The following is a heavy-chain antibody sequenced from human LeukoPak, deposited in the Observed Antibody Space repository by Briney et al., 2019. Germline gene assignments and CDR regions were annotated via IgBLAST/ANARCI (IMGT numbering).Heavy chain of an antibody. CDR3: ARDILYSSGWYYFDY. J-gene: IGHJ4*02. CDR2: INHSGST. CDR1: GGSFSGYY. D-gene: IGHD6-19*01. Sequence: SETLSLTCAVYGGSFSGYYWSWIRQPPGKGLEWIGEINHSGSTNYNPSLKSRVTISVDTSKNQFSLKLSSVTAADTAVYYCARDILYSSGWYYFDYWGQGTLVTVSS. V-gene: IGHV4-34*01.